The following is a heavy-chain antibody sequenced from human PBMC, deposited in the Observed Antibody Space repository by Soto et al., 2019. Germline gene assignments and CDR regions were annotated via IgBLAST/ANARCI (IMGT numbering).Heavy chain of an antibody. CDR1: GYTFTSYY. Sequence: GASVKVSCKASGYTFTSYYMHWVRQAPGRGLEWMGIINPSGGSTSYAQKFQGRVTMTRDTSTSTVYMELSSLRSEDTAVYYCARQSWGPDYGDYTEGDYWGQGTLVTVSS. CDR2: INPSGGST. J-gene: IGHJ4*02. CDR3: ARQSWGPDYGDYTEGDY. D-gene: IGHD4-17*01. V-gene: IGHV1-46*01.